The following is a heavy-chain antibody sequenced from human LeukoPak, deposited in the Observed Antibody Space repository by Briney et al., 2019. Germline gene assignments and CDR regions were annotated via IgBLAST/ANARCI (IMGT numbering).Heavy chain of an antibody. CDR3: ARDRRAHN. J-gene: IGHJ4*02. V-gene: IGHV3-48*03. CDR1: GFTFSSYE. Sequence: GGSLRLSCAASGFTFSSYEITWVRQAPGKGREWVSYISNSGSTIYYADSVKGRFTVSRDNAKNSLYLQMNSLRAEDTAVYYCARDRRAHNWGQGTLVTVSS. CDR2: ISNSGSTI.